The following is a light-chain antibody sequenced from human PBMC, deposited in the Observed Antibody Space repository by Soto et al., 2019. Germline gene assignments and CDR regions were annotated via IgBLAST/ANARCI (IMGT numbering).Light chain of an antibody. Sequence: QSVLTQSPSASASLGASVKLTCTLSRGHSSYAIAWHQQQPEQGPRYLMKLNSDGSHSKGDGIPDRFSGSSSGAELSLTISSLQSEDEAEYYCQTWGTGIVVFGVGTKLTVL. CDR2: LNSDGSH. CDR1: RGHSSYA. CDR3: QTWGTGIVV. V-gene: IGLV4-69*01. J-gene: IGLJ2*01.